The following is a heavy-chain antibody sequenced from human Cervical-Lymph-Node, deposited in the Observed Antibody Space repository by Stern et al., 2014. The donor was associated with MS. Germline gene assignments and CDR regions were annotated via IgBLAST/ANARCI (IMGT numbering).Heavy chain of an antibody. CDR3: ARFPVRGVTY. CDR1: GGSFSGYY. Sequence: QVQLQQWGAGLLKPSETLSLTCAVYGGSFSGYYYSWIRQPPGKGLEWVGEINSSGSTNYNPSLKSRVTISVDTSKNQLSLKLTSLTAADTAVYYCARFPVRGVTYWGQGTLVTVSS. V-gene: IGHV4-34*01. CDR2: INSSGST. J-gene: IGHJ4*02. D-gene: IGHD3-10*01.